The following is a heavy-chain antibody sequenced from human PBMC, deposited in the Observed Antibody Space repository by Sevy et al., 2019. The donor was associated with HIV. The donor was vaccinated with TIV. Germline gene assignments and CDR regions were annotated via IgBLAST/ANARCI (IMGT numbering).Heavy chain of an antibody. CDR2: ISYDGSNK. CDR1: GFICSNYA. J-gene: IGHJ4*02. D-gene: IGHD3-22*01. Sequence: GGALRLSCAASGFICSNYAIHWVRRAPGKGLEWVAVISYDGSNKHYAASVKGRFTISIHNSRNTLFLQMNSLRLDDSAVYYCVGDPIFSSASRRYYFIDSSGQGTLVIVSS. CDR3: VGDPIFSSASRRYYFIDS. V-gene: IGHV3-30*04.